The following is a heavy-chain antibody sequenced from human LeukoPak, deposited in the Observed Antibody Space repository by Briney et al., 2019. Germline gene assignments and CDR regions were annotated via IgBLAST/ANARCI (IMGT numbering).Heavy chain of an antibody. Sequence: SETLSLTCAVYGGSFSGYYWSWIRQPPGKGLEWIGEINHSGSTNYNPSLKSRVTISVDTSKNQFSLKLSSVTAADTAVYYCARDLAYPYSSGWYNWFDPWGQGTLVTVSS. CDR3: ARDLAYPYSSGWYNWFDP. CDR2: INHSGST. J-gene: IGHJ5*02. D-gene: IGHD6-19*01. V-gene: IGHV4-34*01. CDR1: GGSFSGYY.